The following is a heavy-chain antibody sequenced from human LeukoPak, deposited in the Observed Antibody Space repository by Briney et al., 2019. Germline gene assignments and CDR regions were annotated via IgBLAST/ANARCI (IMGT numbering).Heavy chain of an antibody. Sequence: QSGGSLRLSCAASGFTFDDYAMHWVRQAPGKGLEWVSGISWNSGTIGHADSVKGRFTISRDNAKNSLYLQMNSLRAEDTAVYYCARGSTYYDSSGQVPFDYWGQGTLVTVSS. J-gene: IGHJ4*02. D-gene: IGHD3-22*01. V-gene: IGHV3-9*01. CDR2: ISWNSGTI. CDR3: ARGSTYYDSSGQVPFDY. CDR1: GFTFDDYA.